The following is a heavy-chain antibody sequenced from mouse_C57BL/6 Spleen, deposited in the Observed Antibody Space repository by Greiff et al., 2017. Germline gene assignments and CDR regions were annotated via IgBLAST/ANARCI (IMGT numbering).Heavy chain of an antibody. V-gene: IGHV14-2*01. D-gene: IGHD2-3*01. CDR3: ARRGWLLRDAMDY. J-gene: IGHJ4*01. CDR2: IDPEDGET. Sequence: VQLQQSGAELVKPGASVKLSCTASGFNIKDYYMHWVKQRPEQGLEWIGRIDPEDGETKYAAKFQGKATITADTSSNTAYMQLSSLTSEDTAVYYCARRGWLLRDAMDYWGQGTSVTVSS. CDR1: GFNIKDYY.